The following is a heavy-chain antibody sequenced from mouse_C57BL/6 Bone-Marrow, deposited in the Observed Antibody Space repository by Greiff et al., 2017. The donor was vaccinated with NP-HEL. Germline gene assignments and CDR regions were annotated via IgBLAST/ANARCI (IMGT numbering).Heavy chain of an antibody. CDR2: IWRGGST. CDR1: GFSLTSYG. Sequence: VKLQESGPGLVQPSQSLSITCTVSGFSLTSYGVHWVRQSPGKGLEWLGVIWRGGSTDYNAAFMSRLSITKDNSKSQVFFKMNSLQADDTAIYYCAKRGPLDWGFAYWGQGTLVTVSA. CDR3: AKRGPLDWGFAY. V-gene: IGHV2-5*01. J-gene: IGHJ3*01. D-gene: IGHD4-1*01.